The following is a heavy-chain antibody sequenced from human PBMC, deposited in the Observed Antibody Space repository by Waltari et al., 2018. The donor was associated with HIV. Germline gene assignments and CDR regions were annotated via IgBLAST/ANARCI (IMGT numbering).Heavy chain of an antibody. CDR3: TDPLLRHGFHI. CDR2: IKSKSVGGAT. D-gene: IGHD3-16*01. J-gene: IGHJ3*02. Sequence: EVQLVESGGGLVNRGGSLRLSCLASGFAFDDAWMNWVRQAPGKGLEVVGRIKSKSVGGATDYAAAVKGRVTISRDDSKKTVYLQMDSLKSEDTAVYYCTDPLLRHGFHIWGQGTMVTVSS. CDR1: GFAFDDAW. V-gene: IGHV3-15*01.